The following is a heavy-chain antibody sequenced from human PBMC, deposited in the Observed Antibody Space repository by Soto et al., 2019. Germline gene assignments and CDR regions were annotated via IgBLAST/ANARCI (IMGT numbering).Heavy chain of an antibody. CDR3: ARDRPLLWFGELLFDI. D-gene: IGHD3-10*01. Sequence: ASVKVSCKASGYTFTSYGISWVRQAPGQGLEWMGWISAYNGNTNYAQKLQGRVTMTTDTSTSTAYMELRSLRSDDTAVYYCARDRPLLWFGELLFDIWGQGTMATVSS. CDR1: GYTFTSYG. V-gene: IGHV1-18*04. CDR2: ISAYNGNT. J-gene: IGHJ3*02.